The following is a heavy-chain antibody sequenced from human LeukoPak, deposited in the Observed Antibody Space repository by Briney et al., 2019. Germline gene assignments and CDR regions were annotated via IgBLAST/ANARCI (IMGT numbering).Heavy chain of an antibody. J-gene: IGHJ5*02. V-gene: IGHV3-66*01. D-gene: IGHD3-3*01. CDR3: AKDTLEKRITIFGVA. CDR2: LYSGGST. Sequence: GGSLRLSCVVSGFTVSSNYMSWVRQAPGRGLQWVSVLYSGGSTYYADSVKGRFTISRDNSKNTLYLQMNSLRAEDTAVYYCAKDTLEKRITIFGVAWGQGTLVTVSS. CDR1: GFTVSSNY.